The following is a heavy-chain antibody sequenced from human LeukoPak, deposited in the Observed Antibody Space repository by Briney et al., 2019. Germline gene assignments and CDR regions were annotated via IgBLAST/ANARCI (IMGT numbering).Heavy chain of an antibody. CDR2: INPKSGAT. D-gene: IGHD5-18*01. CDR3: ARGYSYGKFDY. Sequence: ASVKVSCKASGYTFSDNYIHWVRQAPGQGLEWMGRINPKSGATKYAQKFQGRVTMTRDTSISTAYMELSRLRSDETAVYHCARGYSYGKFDYWGQGTLVTVSS. V-gene: IGHV1-2*06. J-gene: IGHJ4*02. CDR1: GYTFSDNY.